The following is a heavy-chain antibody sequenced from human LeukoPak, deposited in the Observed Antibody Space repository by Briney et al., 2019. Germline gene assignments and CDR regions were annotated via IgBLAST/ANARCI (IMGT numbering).Heavy chain of an antibody. V-gene: IGHV1-18*01. J-gene: IGHJ4*02. CDR3: ARGRPDGYSSSWYRPAHSDY. D-gene: IGHD6-13*01. CDR2: ISAYNGNT. CDR1: GYTFTSYG. Sequence: ASVKVSFKASGYTFTSYGISWVRQAPGQGLEWMGWISAYNGNTNYAQKLQGRVTMTTDTSTSTAYMELRSLRSDDTAVYYCARGRPDGYSSSWYRPAHSDYWGQGTLVTVSS.